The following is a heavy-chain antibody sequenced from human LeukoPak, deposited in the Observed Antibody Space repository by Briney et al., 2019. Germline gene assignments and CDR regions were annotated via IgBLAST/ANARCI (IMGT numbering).Heavy chain of an antibody. CDR1: GFTVSSNY. CDR3: ARSSTTVTMSWGAFDI. CDR2: IYSGGST. Sequence: GGSLRLSCAASGFTVSSNYMSWVRQAPGKGLGWVSVIYSGGSTYYADSVKGRFTISRDSSKNTLYLQMNSLRAEDTAVYYCARSSTTVTMSWGAFDIWGQGTMVTVSS. V-gene: IGHV3-53*01. D-gene: IGHD4-17*01. J-gene: IGHJ3*02.